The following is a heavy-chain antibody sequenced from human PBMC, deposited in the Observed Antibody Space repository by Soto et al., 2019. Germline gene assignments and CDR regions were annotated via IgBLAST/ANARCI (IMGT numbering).Heavy chain of an antibody. CDR1: GGTFSSYT. Sequence: QVQLVQSGAEVKKPGSSVKVSCKASGGTFSSYTISWVRQAPGQGLEWMGRIIPILGIANYAQKFQGRVTITADKSTSTAYMELSSLRSEDTAVYYCAGLLLHGKSSDYWGQGTLVTVSS. V-gene: IGHV1-69*02. CDR2: IIPILGIA. D-gene: IGHD3-22*01. CDR3: AGLLLHGKSSDY. J-gene: IGHJ4*02.